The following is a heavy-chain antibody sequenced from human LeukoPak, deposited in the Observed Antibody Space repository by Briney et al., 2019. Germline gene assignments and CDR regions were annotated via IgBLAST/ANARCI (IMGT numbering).Heavy chain of an antibody. J-gene: IGHJ4*02. V-gene: IGHV3-48*01. CDR2: ISSSSRTI. Sequence: GGSLRLSCAASGFTFSNYNMNWVRQAPGKGLEWVSYISSSSRTIYYADSVKGRFTISRDNAKNSLYLQVNSLRAEDTAVFYCARDRGGTDDFWSGYYTGYFDYWGQGTLVTVSS. D-gene: IGHD3-3*01. CDR3: ARDRGGTDDFWSGYYTGYFDY. CDR1: GFTFSNYN.